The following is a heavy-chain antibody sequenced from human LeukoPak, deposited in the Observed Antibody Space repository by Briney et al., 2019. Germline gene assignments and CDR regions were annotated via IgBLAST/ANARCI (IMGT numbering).Heavy chain of an antibody. V-gene: IGHV1-2*02. CDR3: ARGYAYFDY. CDR2: FNPNSGGT. D-gene: IGHD2-2*01. Sequence: ASLKVSCKASGYTLTDYYVHWVRLAPGQGLEWMGGFNPNSGGTNYAQKFQGRGTMTRDTSISTAYMERSRLTSDDTGVYYCARGYAYFDYWGQGTLVTVSS. J-gene: IGHJ4*02. CDR1: GYTLTDYY.